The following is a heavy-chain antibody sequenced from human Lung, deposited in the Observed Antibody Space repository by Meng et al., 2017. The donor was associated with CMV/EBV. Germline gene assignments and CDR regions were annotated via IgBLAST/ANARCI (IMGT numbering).Heavy chain of an antibody. D-gene: IGHD3-3*01. CDR1: GFTFIRYA. CDR2: ISDNGDRT. J-gene: IGHJ4*02. V-gene: IGHV3-23*01. Sequence: GGSXRLXCAASGFTFIRYAMTWVRQAPGKGLEWVSSISDNGDRTYYADSVKGRFTISRDNSKNILYLHLNSLRAEETAISYCANPSRLGIFGNYWGQGTLVTVSS. CDR3: ANPSRLGIFGNY.